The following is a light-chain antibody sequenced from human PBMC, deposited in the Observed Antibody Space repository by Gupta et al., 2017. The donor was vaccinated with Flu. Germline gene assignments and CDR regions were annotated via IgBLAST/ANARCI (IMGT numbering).Light chain of an antibody. CDR1: SSYVGDYNS. V-gene: IGLV2-14*01. CDR2: EVT. J-gene: IGLJ3*02. Sequence: QSALTQPASVSGSPGQSITISCTGSSSYVGDYNSVSWYQQHPGTAPKLIIYEVTNRPSGVSNRFSGSKSGNTASLTISGLQAEDEADYYCSSFTSSSTLGVFGGGTKVTVL. CDR3: SSFTSSSTLGV.